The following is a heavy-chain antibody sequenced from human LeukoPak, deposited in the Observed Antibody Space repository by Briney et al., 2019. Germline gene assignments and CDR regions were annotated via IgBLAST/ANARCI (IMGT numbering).Heavy chain of an antibody. D-gene: IGHD3-10*01. CDR2: INPNSGGT. J-gene: IGHJ4*02. Sequence: ASVKVSCKAPGYTFTGYYMHWVRQAPGQGLEWMGWINPNSGGTNYAQKFQGRVTMTRDTSISTAYMELSRLRSDDTAVYYCARTMVRGVIIYYFDYWGQGTLVTVSS. V-gene: IGHV1-2*02. CDR1: GYTFTGYY. CDR3: ARTMVRGVIIYYFDY.